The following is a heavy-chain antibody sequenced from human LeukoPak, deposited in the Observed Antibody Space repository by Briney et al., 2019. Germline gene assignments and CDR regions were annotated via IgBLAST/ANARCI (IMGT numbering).Heavy chain of an antibody. J-gene: IGHJ4*02. V-gene: IGHV1-2*02. CDR2: INPNSGGT. Sequence: ASVKVSCKASGYTFTDYYMHWVRQAPGQGLEWMGWINPNSGGTNYAQKFQGRVTMTRDTSISTVYMDLTRLISDDTAVYYRAKEYPRIAAAGTQKKLLDYWGQGTLVTVSS. CDR3: AKEYPRIAAAGTQKKLLDY. CDR1: GYTFTDYY. D-gene: IGHD6-25*01.